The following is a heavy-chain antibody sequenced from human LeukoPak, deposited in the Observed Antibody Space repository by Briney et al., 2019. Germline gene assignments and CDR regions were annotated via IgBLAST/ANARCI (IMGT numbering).Heavy chain of an antibody. V-gene: IGHV4-34*01. CDR3: ASGRYYYYYYMDV. CDR1: GFTFSSYG. Sequence: GSLRLSCAASGFTFSSYGMSWIRQPPGKGLEWIGEINHSGSTNYNPSLKSRVTISVDTSKNQFSLKLSSVTAADTAVYYCASGRYYYYYYMDVWGKGTTVTVSS. CDR2: INHSGST. J-gene: IGHJ6*03.